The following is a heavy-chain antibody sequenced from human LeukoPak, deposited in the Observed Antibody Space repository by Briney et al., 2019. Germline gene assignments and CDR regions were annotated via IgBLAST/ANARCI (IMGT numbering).Heavy chain of an antibody. CDR3: ARDRRGYDGSRHYYRHFDL. CDR2: IKQDGSEK. CDR1: GFTFSSYS. D-gene: IGHD3-22*01. V-gene: IGHV3-7*01. J-gene: IGHJ4*02. Sequence: GGSLRLSCAASGFTFSSYSMNWVRQAPGKGLEWVANIKQDGSEKYYVDSVKGRFTISRDNTEKSLFLQMSSLRVEDTAIYYCARDRRGYDGSRHYYRHFDLWGQGTLVTVSS.